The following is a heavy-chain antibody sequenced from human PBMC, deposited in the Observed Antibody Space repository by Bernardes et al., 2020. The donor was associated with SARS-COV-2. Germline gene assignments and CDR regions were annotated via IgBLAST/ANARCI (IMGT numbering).Heavy chain of an antibody. D-gene: IGHD3-3*01. Sequence: GGSLRLSCVASGFTFSNYLFSWFRQAPGKGLEWVSAISGAGKNTYYADSVKGRFTISRDNSRNTLFLQMDSLRAEDTAVYYCAKDDDRPLFGAPGFDSWGQGTLVTVSS. CDR1: GFTFSNYL. CDR2: ISGAGKNT. J-gene: IGHJ4*02. V-gene: IGHV3-23*01. CDR3: AKDDDRPLFGAPGFDS.